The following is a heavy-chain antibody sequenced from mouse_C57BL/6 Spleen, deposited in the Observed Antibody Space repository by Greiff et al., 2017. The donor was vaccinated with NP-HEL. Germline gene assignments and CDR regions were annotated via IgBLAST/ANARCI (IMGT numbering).Heavy chain of an antibody. D-gene: IGHD2-2*01. CDR2: IYPGDGDT. V-gene: IGHV1-82*01. J-gene: IGHJ4*01. CDR3: ARMGYPYAMDY. CDR1: GYAFSSSW. Sequence: VMLVESGPELVKPGASVKISCKASGYAFSSSWMNWVKQRPGKGLEWIGRIYPGDGDTNYNGKFKGKATLTADQSSSTAYMQLSSLTSEDSAVYFCARMGYPYAMDYWGQGTSVTVSS.